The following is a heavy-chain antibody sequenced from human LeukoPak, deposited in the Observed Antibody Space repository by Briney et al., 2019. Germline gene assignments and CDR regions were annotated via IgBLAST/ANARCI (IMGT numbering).Heavy chain of an antibody. CDR2: ISGSGGST. Sequence: GGSLRLSCAASGFTFSSYAMSWVRQAPGKGLEWASAISGSGGSTYYADSVKGRFTISRDNSKNTLYLQMNSLRAEDTAVYYCAKESGRASGYSSGFTDYWGQGTLVTVSS. V-gene: IGHV3-23*01. J-gene: IGHJ4*02. CDR1: GFTFSSYA. CDR3: AKESGRASGYSSGFTDY. D-gene: IGHD6-19*01.